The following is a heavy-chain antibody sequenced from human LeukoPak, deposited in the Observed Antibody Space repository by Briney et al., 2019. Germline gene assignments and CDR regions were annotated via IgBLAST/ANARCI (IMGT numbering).Heavy chain of an antibody. CDR3: ARQVGLANFDY. Sequence: PGGSLRLSCAASGFTFSTYGMHWVRQAPGKGLEWVAVIWYDGSNKYYADSVKGRFTISRDNSKDTLYVQMNSLRAEDTAVCYCARQVGLANFDYWGQGTLVAVSS. J-gene: IGHJ4*02. CDR1: GFTFSTYG. CDR2: IWYDGSNK. D-gene: IGHD1-26*01. V-gene: IGHV3-33*01.